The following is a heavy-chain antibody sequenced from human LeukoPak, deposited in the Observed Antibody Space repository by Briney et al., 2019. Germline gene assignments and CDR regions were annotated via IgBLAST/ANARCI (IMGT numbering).Heavy chain of an antibody. CDR2: IIGSGANT. J-gene: IGHJ3*02. CDR1: GFSFSSFA. Sequence: GSLRLPCAASGFSFSSFAMTWVRQAPGRGLEWVSGIIGSGANTYYAGSVKGRFTISRENSKNTLHLQMNSLRVEDTAVYFCAKADRTLVPFDIWGQGTMVTVSS. CDR3: AKADRTLVPFDI. V-gene: IGHV3-23*01. D-gene: IGHD2-21*01.